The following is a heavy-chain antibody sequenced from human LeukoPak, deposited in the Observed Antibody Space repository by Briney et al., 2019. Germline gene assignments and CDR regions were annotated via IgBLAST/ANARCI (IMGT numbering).Heavy chain of an antibody. J-gene: IGHJ6*03. Sequence: SETLSLTCTVSGGSISSGSYYWSWIRQPAGKGLEWIGRIYTSGSTNYNPSLKSRVTISVDTSKNQFSLKLSSVTAADTAVYYCARHTTFWSGYYGPGGDYYYYMDVWGKGTTVTVSS. CDR2: IYTSGST. CDR3: ARHTTFWSGYYGPGGDYYYYMDV. D-gene: IGHD3-3*01. CDR1: GGSISSGSYY. V-gene: IGHV4-61*02.